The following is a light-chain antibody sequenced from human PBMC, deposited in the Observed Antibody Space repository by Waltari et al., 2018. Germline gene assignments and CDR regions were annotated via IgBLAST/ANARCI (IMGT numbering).Light chain of an antibody. CDR3: QQYNNYPIT. CDR1: QSISRW. Sequence: DIQMTQSTSTLSASVGHRVTITCRASQSISRWLACYRQKAVKTPKLLMYITSNLENRVPSRFSGSGSRTEFTLTISSLQPDDFATYYCQQYNNYPITFGGGTKVEIK. V-gene: IGKV1-5*03. J-gene: IGKJ4*01. CDR2: ITS.